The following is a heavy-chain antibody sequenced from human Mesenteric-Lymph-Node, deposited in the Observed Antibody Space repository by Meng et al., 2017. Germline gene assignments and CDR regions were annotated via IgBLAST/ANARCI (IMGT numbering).Heavy chain of an antibody. CDR3: ARGGWSLDY. V-gene: IGHV4-4*07. D-gene: IGHD2-15*01. J-gene: IGHJ4*02. CDR1: GGSISSSC. Sequence: QVQRRESGPGLVTPSDTLSLTFTGSGGSISSSCQSWIRPPAGKGLEWIGRICNSGSTNSNPSLKSRVTMSVDKSKNQFSMKLSSVTAADTAVYYCARGGWSLDYWGQGTLVTVSS. CDR2: ICNSGST.